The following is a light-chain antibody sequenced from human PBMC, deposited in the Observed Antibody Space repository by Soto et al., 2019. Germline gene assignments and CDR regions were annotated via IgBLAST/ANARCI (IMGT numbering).Light chain of an antibody. J-gene: IGKJ2*01. CDR3: QQYNNWPPSAMFT. CDR2: GAS. Sequence: MTQSPSTLSASVGDRVTITCRASQSITTWLAWFQQKPGQAPRLLIYGASTRATGIPTRFSGSESGTEFSLTISGLQSEDFGVYYCQQYNNWPPSAMFTFGQGTNLEIK. V-gene: IGKV3-15*01. CDR1: QSITTW.